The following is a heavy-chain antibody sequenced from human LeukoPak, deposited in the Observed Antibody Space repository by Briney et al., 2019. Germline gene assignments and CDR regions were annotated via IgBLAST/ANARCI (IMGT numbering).Heavy chain of an antibody. D-gene: IGHD6-13*01. CDR1: RGTISSGGYY. Sequence: SQTLSLTCTVSRGTISSGGYYWSWIRQHPGRGLEWIGYFHYSGSTYYSPSLKSRVTISVDTSKNQFSLKLSSVTAADTAVYYCARGVIDSYSSSWYFDYWGQGTLVTVSS. J-gene: IGHJ4*02. V-gene: IGHV4-31*03. CDR2: FHYSGST. CDR3: ARGVIDSYSSSWYFDY.